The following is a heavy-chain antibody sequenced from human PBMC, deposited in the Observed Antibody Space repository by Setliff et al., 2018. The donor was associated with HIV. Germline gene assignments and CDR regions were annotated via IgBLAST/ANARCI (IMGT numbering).Heavy chain of an antibody. J-gene: IGHJ3*02. CDR2: IKQDGSEK. V-gene: IGHV3-7*03. CDR1: GFTFSSYW. CDR3: ARYRPNHPQNAFDI. Sequence: GGSLRLSCAASGFTFSSYWMSWVRQAPGKGLEWVANIKQDGSEKYYVDSVRGRFTISRDNAKNSLYLQMNSLRAEDTAVYYCARYRPNHPQNAFDIWGQGTMVTVSS. D-gene: IGHD1-26*01.